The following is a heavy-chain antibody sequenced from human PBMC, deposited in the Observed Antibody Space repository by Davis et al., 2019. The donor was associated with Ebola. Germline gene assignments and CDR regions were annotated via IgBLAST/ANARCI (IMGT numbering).Heavy chain of an antibody. CDR3: AREGYCSGGSCYYFDY. V-gene: IGHV3-7*01. Sequence: GESLKISCAASGFTFSNSAMSWVRQAPGKGLEWVANIKQDGSEKYYVDSVKGRFTISRDNAKNSLYLQMNSLRAEDTAVYYCAREGYCSGGSCYYFDYWGQGTLVTVSS. D-gene: IGHD2-15*01. J-gene: IGHJ4*02. CDR2: IKQDGSEK. CDR1: GFTFSNSA.